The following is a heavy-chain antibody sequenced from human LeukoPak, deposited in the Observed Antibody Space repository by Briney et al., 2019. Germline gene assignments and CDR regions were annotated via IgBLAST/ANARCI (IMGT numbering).Heavy chain of an antibody. CDR2: ISYDENNK. V-gene: IGHV3-30-3*01. CDR1: GFSFGSYS. J-gene: IGHJ4*02. Sequence: GRSLRVSCAASGFSFGSYSMHWVRQAPGKGLEWVAVISYDENNKYYADSVKGRFTISRDNSRNTLYLQMNSLRAEDTAVYYCARDASSITPLEWGQGTLVTVSS. D-gene: IGHD2-15*01. CDR3: ARDASSITPLE.